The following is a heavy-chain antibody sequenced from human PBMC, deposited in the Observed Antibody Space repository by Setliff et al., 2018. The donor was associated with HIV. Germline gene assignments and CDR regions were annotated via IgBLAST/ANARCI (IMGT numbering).Heavy chain of an antibody. D-gene: IGHD5-18*01. Sequence: SETLSLTCSVSGDSITHYYWNWIRQPPGKGLEWIGNIFDSENNNCNPSLKSRVTVSVDTSKNQFSLKLSSVTAADTAVYYCARGYSSSYYFDYWGQGTLVTVSS. CDR1: GDSITHYY. CDR3: ARGYSSSYYFDY. CDR2: IFDSENN. V-gene: IGHV4-59*12. J-gene: IGHJ4*02.